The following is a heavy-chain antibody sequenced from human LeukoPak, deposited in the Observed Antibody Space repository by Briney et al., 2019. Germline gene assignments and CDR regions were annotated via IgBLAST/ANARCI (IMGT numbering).Heavy chain of an antibody. CDR1: GYTFTSYD. V-gene: IGHV1-8*03. D-gene: IGHD1-26*01. Sequence: ASVKVSCKASGYTFTSYDINWVRQATGQGLEWMGWMNSGSGNTGYAQKFQGRVTFTRDPSITSAYMDLNSLTSDDTAIYYYARVQTGSYARFGFDFWGQGTLVTVSS. J-gene: IGHJ4*02. CDR3: ARVQTGSYARFGFDF. CDR2: MNSGSGNT.